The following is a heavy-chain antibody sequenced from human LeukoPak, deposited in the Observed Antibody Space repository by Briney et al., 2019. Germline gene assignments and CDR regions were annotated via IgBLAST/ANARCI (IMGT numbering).Heavy chain of an antibody. D-gene: IGHD6-19*01. Sequence: GGSLRLSCAASGFTFSSYAMSWVRQAPGKGLEWVSAISGSGGSTYYADPVKGRFTISRDNSKNTLYLQMNSLRAEDTAVYYCAKDGTGYSSGWFDYWGQGTLVTVSS. CDR1: GFTFSSYA. CDR3: AKDGTGYSSGWFDY. V-gene: IGHV3-23*01. CDR2: ISGSGGST. J-gene: IGHJ5*01.